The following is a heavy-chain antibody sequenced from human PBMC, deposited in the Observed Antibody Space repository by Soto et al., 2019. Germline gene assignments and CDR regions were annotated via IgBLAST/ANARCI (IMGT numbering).Heavy chain of an antibody. CDR2: IIPIFGTA. V-gene: IGHV1-69*12. Sequence: QVQLVQSGAEVKKPGSSVKVSCKASGGTFSSYAISWVRQAPGQGLEWMGGIIPIFGTANYAQKFQGRVTIPADESTSTASMGLSSLRSEDTAVYYCARDLGGYSYGPDAFAIWGQGTMVTVSS. J-gene: IGHJ3*02. D-gene: IGHD5-18*01. CDR1: GGTFSSYA. CDR3: ARDLGGYSYGPDAFAI.